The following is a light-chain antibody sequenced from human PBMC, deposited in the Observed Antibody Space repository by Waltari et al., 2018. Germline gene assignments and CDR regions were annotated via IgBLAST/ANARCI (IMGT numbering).Light chain of an antibody. CDR3: QHYESLPVT. Sequence: SCRARQSISKYLAGYQQKPGQAPRLLIYHASSRAAGIPDRFSGSGYGTDFSLTISRLEPEDFAVYYCQHYESLPVTFGQGTKVEIK. CDR1: QSISKY. J-gene: IGKJ1*01. V-gene: IGKV3-20*01. CDR2: HAS.